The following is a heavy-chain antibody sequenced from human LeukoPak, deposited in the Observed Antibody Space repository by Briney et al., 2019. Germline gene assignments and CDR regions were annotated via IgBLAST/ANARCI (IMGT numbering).Heavy chain of an antibody. CDR2: IYYSGST. CDR3: ARRYTTSTWSFDP. J-gene: IGHJ5*02. D-gene: IGHD6-6*01. V-gene: IGHV4-59*01. Sequence: TPSETLSLTCTVSGASISNYYWSWIRQPPGKGLEWIGYIYYSGSTNYNPSLKSRVTISVDTSKNQLSLKMTSVTAADTAVYYCARRYTTSTWSFDPWGQGTLVTVSS. CDR1: GASISNYY.